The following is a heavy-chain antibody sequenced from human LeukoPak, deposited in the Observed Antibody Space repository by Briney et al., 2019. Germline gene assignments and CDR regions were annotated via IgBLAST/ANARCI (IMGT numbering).Heavy chain of an antibody. D-gene: IGHD2-2*02. CDR3: ARDVSHNIVVVPAAIYY. CDR1: GFTFSSYA. V-gene: IGHV3-30*04. J-gene: IGHJ4*02. Sequence: GRSLRLSSAASGFTFSSYAMHWVRQAPGKGLEWVAVISYDGSNKYYADSVKGRFTISRDNSKNTLYLQMNSLRAEDTAVYYCARDVSHNIVVVPAAIYYWGQGTLVTVSS. CDR2: ISYDGSNK.